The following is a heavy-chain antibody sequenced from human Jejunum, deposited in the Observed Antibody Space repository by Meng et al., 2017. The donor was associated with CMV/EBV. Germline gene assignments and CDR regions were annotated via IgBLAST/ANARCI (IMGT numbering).Heavy chain of an antibody. CDR3: ARVSPYYEFWSGYYKYYFDY. CDR1: DS. Sequence: DSWGWIRQSPGKGLEWIGTIYHSGSTYYNPSLKSRVTMSVDTSENHFSLRLSSVTAADTAVYYCARVSPYYEFWSGYYKYYFDYWGQGTLVTVSS. V-gene: IGHV4-38-2*02. D-gene: IGHD3-3*01. J-gene: IGHJ4*02. CDR2: IYHSGST.